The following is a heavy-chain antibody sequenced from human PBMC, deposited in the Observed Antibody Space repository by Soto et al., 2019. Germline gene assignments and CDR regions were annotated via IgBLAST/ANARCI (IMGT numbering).Heavy chain of an antibody. V-gene: IGHV1-69*13. Sequence: SVKVSCKASGGTFSSYAISWVRQAPGQGLEWMGGIIPIFGTANYAQKFQGRVTITADESTSTAYMELSSLRSEDTAVYYCARDRGLGSGSYYYYYGMDVWGQGTTVTVSS. CDR3: ARDRGLGSGSYYYYYGMDV. J-gene: IGHJ6*02. CDR2: IIPIFGTA. CDR1: GGTFSSYA. D-gene: IGHD3-10*01.